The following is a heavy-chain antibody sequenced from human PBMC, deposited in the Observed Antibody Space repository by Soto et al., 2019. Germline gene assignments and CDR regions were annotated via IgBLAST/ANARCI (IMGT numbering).Heavy chain of an antibody. V-gene: IGHV4-39*01. D-gene: IGHD3-3*01. CDR3: ARHEWRITIFGVVPPPYFDY. J-gene: IGHJ4*02. CDR1: GGSISSSSYY. Sequence: SETLSLTCTVSGGSISSSSYYWGWIRQPPGKGLEWIGSIYYSGSTYYNLSLKSRVTISVDTSKNQFSPKLSSVTAADTAVYYCARHEWRITIFGVVPPPYFDYWGQGTLVTVSS. CDR2: IYYSGST.